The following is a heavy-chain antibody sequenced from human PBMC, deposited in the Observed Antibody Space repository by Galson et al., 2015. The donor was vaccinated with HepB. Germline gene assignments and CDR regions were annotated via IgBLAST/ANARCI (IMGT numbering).Heavy chain of an antibody. CDR1: GFTFSSYS. Sequence: SLRLSCAASGFTFSSYSMNWVRQAPGKGLEWVPYISSSSSTIYYADSVRGRFTVSRDNAKNSLYLQMNSLRDEDTAVYYCARGWGSHYYYYYGMDVWGQGTTVTVSS. V-gene: IGHV3-48*02. J-gene: IGHJ6*02. D-gene: IGHD3-16*01. CDR3: ARGWGSHYYYYYGMDV. CDR2: ISSSSSTI.